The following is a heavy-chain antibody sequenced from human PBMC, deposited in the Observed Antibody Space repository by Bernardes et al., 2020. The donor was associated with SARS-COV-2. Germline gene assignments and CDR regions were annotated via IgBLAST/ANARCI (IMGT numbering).Heavy chain of an antibody. Sequence: GGSLRLSCAASGFTFSSYSMNWVRQAPGKGLEWVSYISSIISTIYYADSVKGRFTISRDNAKNSLYLQMNSLRDEDTAVYYCARGGSYYNDYYYYYGMDVWGQGTTVTVSS. CDR1: GFTFSSYS. CDR3: ARGGSYYNDYYYYYGMDV. J-gene: IGHJ6*02. V-gene: IGHV3-48*02. D-gene: IGHD3-10*01. CDR2: ISSIISTI.